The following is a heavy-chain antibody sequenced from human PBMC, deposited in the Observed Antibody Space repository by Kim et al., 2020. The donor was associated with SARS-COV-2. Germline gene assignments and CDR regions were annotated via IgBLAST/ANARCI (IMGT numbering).Heavy chain of an antibody. CDR3: ARILYYYDSSGYYYRD. CDR1: GFTFSDYY. Sequence: GGSLRLSCAASGFTFSDYYMSWIRQAPGKGLEWVSYISSSGSTIYYADSVKGRFTISRDNAKNSLYLQMNSLRAEDTAVYYCARILYYYDSSGYYYRDWGQGTLVTVSS. D-gene: IGHD3-22*01. CDR2: ISSSGSTI. V-gene: IGHV3-11*01. J-gene: IGHJ4*02.